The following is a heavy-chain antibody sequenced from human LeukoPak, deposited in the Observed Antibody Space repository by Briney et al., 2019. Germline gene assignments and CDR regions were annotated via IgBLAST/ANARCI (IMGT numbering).Heavy chain of an antibody. V-gene: IGHV1-8*01. Sequence: EASVKVSCKASGHTFTSYDINWVRQAAGQGLEWRGWMNPNSGNTGYAQKFQGRVTMTRNTSISTAYMELSSLRSEDTAVYYCARGGSGYCSSTSCHNWFDPWGQGTLVTVSS. J-gene: IGHJ5*02. CDR2: MNPNSGNT. D-gene: IGHD2-2*03. CDR3: ARGGSGYCSSTSCHNWFDP. CDR1: GHTFTSYD.